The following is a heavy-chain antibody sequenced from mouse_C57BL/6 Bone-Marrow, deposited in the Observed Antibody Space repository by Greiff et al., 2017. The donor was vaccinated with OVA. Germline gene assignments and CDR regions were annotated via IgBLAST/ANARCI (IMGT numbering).Heavy chain of an antibody. D-gene: IGHD2-2*01. V-gene: IGHV1-81*01. CDR1: GYTFTSYG. CDR2: IYPRSGNT. CDR3: ARGEEVTTCAY. J-gene: IGHJ3*01. Sequence: QVQLKESGAELARPGASVKLSCKASGYTFTSYGISWVKQRTGQGLEWIGEIYPRSGNTYYNEKFKGKATLTADKSSSTAYMELRSLTSEDSAVYFGARGEEVTTCAYWGQGTLVTVSA.